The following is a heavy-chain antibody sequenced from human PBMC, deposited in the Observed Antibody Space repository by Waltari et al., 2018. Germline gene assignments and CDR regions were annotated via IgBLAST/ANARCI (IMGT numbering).Heavy chain of an antibody. V-gene: IGHV4-39*07. CDR2: IYYSGST. CDR3: ARRRSGYYYMDV. Sequence: QLQLQESGPGLVKPSETLSLTCTVSGGSISSSSYYWGWIRQPPGKGLEWIGSIYYSGSTYYNPSLKSRVTISVDTSKNQFSLKLSSVTAADTAVYYCARRRSGYYYMDVWGKGTTVTISS. J-gene: IGHJ6*03. D-gene: IGHD3-3*01. CDR1: GGSISSSSYY.